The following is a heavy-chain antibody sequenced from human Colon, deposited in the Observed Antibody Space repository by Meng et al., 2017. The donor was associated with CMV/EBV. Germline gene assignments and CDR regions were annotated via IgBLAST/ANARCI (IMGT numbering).Heavy chain of an antibody. Sequence: GSLRLSCAVYGGSFSGYYWSWIRQSPGKGLEWIGEINHSGSTNDNPSLKSRVTISLDTSKNQFSLKLSSVTAADTAVYYCARGTSGQQLVLRFFDPWGQGTLVTVSS. J-gene: IGHJ5*02. V-gene: IGHV4-34*01. CDR1: GGSFSGYY. CDR3: ARGTSGQQLVLRFFDP. CDR2: INHSGST. D-gene: IGHD6-13*01.